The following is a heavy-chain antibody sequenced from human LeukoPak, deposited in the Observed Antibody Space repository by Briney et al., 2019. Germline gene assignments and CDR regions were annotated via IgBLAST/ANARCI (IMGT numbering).Heavy chain of an antibody. CDR3: AKDSFSHNGVYDALDV. J-gene: IGHJ3*01. V-gene: IGHV3-23*01. CDR2: IGGGPV. Sequence: GGSLRLSCAASGFIVSHKYMAWVRQAPGKGLEWVSTIGGGPVYYADSEKGRFTISRDDSKNTLFLQMNSLRAEDTAIYYCAKDSFSHNGVYDALDVWGQGTMVTVSS. D-gene: IGHD2-8*01. CDR1: GFIVSHKY.